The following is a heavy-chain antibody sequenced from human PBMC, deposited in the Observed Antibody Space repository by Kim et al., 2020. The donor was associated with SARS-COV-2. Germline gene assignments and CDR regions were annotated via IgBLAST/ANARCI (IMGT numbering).Heavy chain of an antibody. D-gene: IGHD3-3*01. V-gene: IGHV3-30-3*01. CDR3: ARESLYDDFWSGYLGYYYGMDV. CDR1: GFTFSSYA. J-gene: IGHJ6*02. Sequence: GGSLRLSCAASGFTFSSYAMHWVRQAPGKGLEWVAVISYDGSNKYYADSVKGRFTISRDNSKNTLYLQMNSLRAEDTAVYYCARESLYDDFWSGYLGYYYGMDVWGQGTTVTVSS. CDR2: ISYDGSNK.